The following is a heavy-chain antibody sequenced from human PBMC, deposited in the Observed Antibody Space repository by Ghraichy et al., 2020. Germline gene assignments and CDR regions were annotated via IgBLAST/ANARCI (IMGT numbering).Heavy chain of an antibody. V-gene: IGHV1-69*13. CDR2: IIPIFGTA. Sequence: SVKVSCKASGGTFSSYAISWVRQAPGQGLEWMGGIIPIFGTANYAQKFQGRVTITADESTSTAYVELSSLRSEDTAVYYCARDTYYYDSSGYYYGWYFDYWGQGTLVTVSS. CDR3: ARDTYYYDSSGYYYGWYFDY. J-gene: IGHJ4*02. D-gene: IGHD3-22*01. CDR1: GGTFSSYA.